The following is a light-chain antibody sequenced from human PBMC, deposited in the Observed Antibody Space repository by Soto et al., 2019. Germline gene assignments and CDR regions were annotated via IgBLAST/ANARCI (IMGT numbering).Light chain of an antibody. CDR3: QQYNKWPPWP. Sequence: EIVMTQSPATLSVSPGERATLSCRASQSVSSNLAWYQQKPGQAPRLLIYGASTRATGIPARFSGSGSGTEFTLTICSLQSEDFAVYYCQQYNKWPPWPFGQGTKVEIK. V-gene: IGKV3-15*01. J-gene: IGKJ1*01. CDR1: QSVSSN. CDR2: GAS.